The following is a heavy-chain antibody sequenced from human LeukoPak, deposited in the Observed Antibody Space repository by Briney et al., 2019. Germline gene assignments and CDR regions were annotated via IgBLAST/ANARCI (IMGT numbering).Heavy chain of an antibody. J-gene: IGHJ4*02. CDR3: ARQRSGDYPCFDY. CDR2: IIPIFGTA. V-gene: IGHV1-69*05. Sequence: ASVKVSCKASGGTFSSYAISWVRQAPGQGLEWMGRIIPIFGTANYAQKFQGRVTITTDESTSTAYMELSSLRSEDTAVYYCARQRSGDYPCFDYWGQGTLVTVSS. D-gene: IGHD4-17*01. CDR1: GGTFSSYA.